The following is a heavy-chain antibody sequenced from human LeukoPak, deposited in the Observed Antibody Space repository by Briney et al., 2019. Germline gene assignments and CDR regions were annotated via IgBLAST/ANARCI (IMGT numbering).Heavy chain of an antibody. V-gene: IGHV3-7*01. CDR1: GFTFSSYW. J-gene: IGHJ4*02. CDR3: AKEGQFGGPRGLNY. Sequence: GGSLRLSCAASGFTFSSYWMSWVRQAPGKGLEWVANIKQDGSEKYYVDSVKGRFTISRDNAKNSLYLQMNSLRAEDTAVYYCAKEGQFGGPRGLNYGGKGTLATASS. CDR2: IKQDGSEK. D-gene: IGHD3-10*01.